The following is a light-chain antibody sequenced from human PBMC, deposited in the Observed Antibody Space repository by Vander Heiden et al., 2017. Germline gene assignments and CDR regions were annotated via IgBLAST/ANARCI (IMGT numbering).Light chain of an antibody. CDR1: SSDIVGFSF. CDR3: CSYSGSDTWV. Sequence: QSALTQPAAVSGSPGQSITISCTGSSSDIVGFSFVSWYQHHPDKAPRLLIYEVTKRPSGVSDRFSGSKSGNNASLTISGLQAEDEADYHCCSYSGSDTWVFGGGTKLTVL. CDR2: EVT. V-gene: IGLV2-23*02. J-gene: IGLJ3*02.